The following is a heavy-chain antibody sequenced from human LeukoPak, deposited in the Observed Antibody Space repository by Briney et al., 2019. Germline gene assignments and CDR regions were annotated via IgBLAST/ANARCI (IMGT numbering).Heavy chain of an antibody. V-gene: IGHV3-23*01. CDR2: ISGSGGST. CDR1: GFIFSSYA. Sequence: PGGSLRLSCAASGFIFSSYAMSWVRQAPGKGLEWVSAISGSGGSTYYADSVKGRFTISRDNSKNTLYLQMNSLRAEDTAVYYCAKELSFFMTTVVPAFDYWGQGTLVTVSS. D-gene: IGHD4-23*01. CDR3: AKELSFFMTTVVPAFDY. J-gene: IGHJ4*02.